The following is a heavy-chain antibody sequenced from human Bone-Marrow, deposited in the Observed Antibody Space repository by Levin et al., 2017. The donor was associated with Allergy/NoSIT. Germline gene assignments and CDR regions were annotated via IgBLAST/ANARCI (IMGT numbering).Heavy chain of an antibody. D-gene: IGHD3-16*01. J-gene: IGHJ4*02. CDR2: ISSSSGYI. CDR1: GFTFSSYS. Sequence: GGSLRLSCVVSGFTFSSYSMNWVRQAPGKGLEWVSSISSSSGYIYYADSLKGRFTISRDNAKNSLYLQMNSLRAEDTAVYYCARDGGYDRYDCWGQGTLVTVSS. V-gene: IGHV3-21*01. CDR3: ARDGGYDRYDC.